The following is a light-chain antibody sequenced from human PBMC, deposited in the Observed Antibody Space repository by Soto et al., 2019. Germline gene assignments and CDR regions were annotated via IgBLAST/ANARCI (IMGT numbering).Light chain of an antibody. Sequence: EIVMTQSPATLSVSPGERVTLSCRASQSVSNNLAWYQQKPGQAPSLLIYGASTRATGIPARFSGSGSGTEFTLTISSLQSEDFAVYYCQQYSIWRTFGQGTKVDIK. CDR2: GAS. J-gene: IGKJ1*01. CDR3: QQYSIWRT. V-gene: IGKV3-15*01. CDR1: QSVSNN.